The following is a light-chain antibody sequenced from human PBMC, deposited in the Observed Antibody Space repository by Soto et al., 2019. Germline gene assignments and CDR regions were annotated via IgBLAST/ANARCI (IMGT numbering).Light chain of an antibody. CDR3: QQRSNWPWT. J-gene: IGKJ1*01. CDR1: QSVSSY. CDR2: DAS. Sequence: EIVLTQSPATLSLSPGERATLSCRASQSVSSYLGWYQQKPGQAPRLLIYDASNRATGIPARFSGSGSGTDVTLTMSSLEPEDFAVYYCQQRSNWPWTFGQGTKVQIK. V-gene: IGKV3-11*01.